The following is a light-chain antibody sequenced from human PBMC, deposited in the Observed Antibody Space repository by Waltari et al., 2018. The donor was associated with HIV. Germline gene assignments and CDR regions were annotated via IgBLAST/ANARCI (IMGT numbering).Light chain of an antibody. V-gene: IGKV1-39*01. CDR2: GAF. CDR3: QQSYRIPLT. J-gene: IGKJ4*01. Sequence: DIQMTQSPSSLSASVGDRVTITCRTSQSISTYLNWYHHKPGKAPELLIYGAFSLQSGVPSGVSGSGYGTDYTLTITSRQPEEFATYCCQQSYRIPLTFGGGTKVEL. CDR1: QSISTY.